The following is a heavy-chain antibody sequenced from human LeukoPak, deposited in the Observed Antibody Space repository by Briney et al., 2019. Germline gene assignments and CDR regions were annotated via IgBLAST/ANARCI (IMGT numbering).Heavy chain of an antibody. J-gene: IGHJ3*02. V-gene: IGHV4-59*01. CDR2: IYYSGST. CDR3: ARYVASPYYDILTGYYKGNDAFDI. Sequence: SETLSLTCTVSGGSISSYYWSWIRQPPGKGLEWIGYIYYSGSTNYNPSLKSRVTISVDTSKNQFSLKLSSVTAADTAVYYCARYVASPYYDILTGYYKGNDAFDIWGQGTMVTVSS. D-gene: IGHD3-9*01. CDR1: GGSISSYY.